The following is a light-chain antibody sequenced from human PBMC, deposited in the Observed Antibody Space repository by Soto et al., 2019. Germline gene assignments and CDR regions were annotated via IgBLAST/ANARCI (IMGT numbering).Light chain of an antibody. Sequence: EKVMTQSPATPSVSPGERATLSCRASQSVSSNLAWYQQKPGQAPRLLIYDASTRATGIPARFSGSGSGTEFTLTISSLQSEDLAVYYCQQYDDWPETFGQGTKV. V-gene: IGKV3-15*01. J-gene: IGKJ1*01. CDR3: QQYDDWPET. CDR1: QSVSSN. CDR2: DAS.